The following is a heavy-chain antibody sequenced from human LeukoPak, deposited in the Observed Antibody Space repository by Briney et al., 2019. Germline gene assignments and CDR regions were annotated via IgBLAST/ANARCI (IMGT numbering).Heavy chain of an antibody. V-gene: IGHV4-59*08. CDR3: ARHGWGYDSWSGYYTGNYGMDV. Sequence: SETLSLTCTVSGGSISSYYWSWIRQPPGKGLEWIGYIYYSGSTNYNPSLKSRVTISVDTSKNQFSLKLSSVTAADTAVYYCARHGWGYDSWSGYYTGNYGMDVWGQGTTVTVSS. D-gene: IGHD3-3*01. CDR1: GGSISSYY. CDR2: IYYSGST. J-gene: IGHJ6*02.